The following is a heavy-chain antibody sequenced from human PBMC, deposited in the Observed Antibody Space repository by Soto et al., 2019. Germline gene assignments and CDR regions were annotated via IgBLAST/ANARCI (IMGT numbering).Heavy chain of an antibody. D-gene: IGHD1-1*01. Sequence: QVQLVQSGAEVKKPGASVKVSCKASGYTFTSYAMHWVRQAPGQRLEWMGWINAGNGNTKYSQKFQGRVTITRDTSANTAYMELSSMRSEDTAVYYCATWTSRHYNYGMDVWGQGTTVTVSS. CDR1: GYTFTSYA. V-gene: IGHV1-3*01. J-gene: IGHJ6*02. CDR2: INAGNGNT. CDR3: ATWTSRHYNYGMDV.